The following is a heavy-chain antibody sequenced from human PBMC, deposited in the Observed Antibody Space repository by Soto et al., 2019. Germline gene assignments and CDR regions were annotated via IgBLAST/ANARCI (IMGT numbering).Heavy chain of an antibody. CDR2: IIPISGTT. D-gene: IGHD2-8*01. V-gene: IGHV1-69*13. Sequence: SVKVSCKASGGTFSRNAISWVRQAPGQGLEWMGGIIPISGTTNYAQKFQGRVAITADESTDTVYMELSRLRSEDTAVYFCARVRCFNGLCHTADYGMDVWGQGTTVTVSS. CDR3: ARVRCFNGLCHTADYGMDV. CDR1: GGTFSRNA. J-gene: IGHJ6*02.